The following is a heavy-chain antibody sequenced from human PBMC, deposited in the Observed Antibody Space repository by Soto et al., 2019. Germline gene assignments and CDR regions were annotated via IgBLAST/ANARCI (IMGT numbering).Heavy chain of an antibody. CDR3: ARYIRGPTVFYFDF. V-gene: IGHV3-23*01. CDR1: GFTFSSYA. D-gene: IGHD5-18*01. CDR2: VTYNGDKT. J-gene: IGHJ4*02. Sequence: VRSLRLSCAASGFTFSSYAMTWVRQAPGKGLEWVSVVTYNGDKTYYADSVKGRFTISRDNSKDTVHLQMNSLRAEDTAVYYCARYIRGPTVFYFDFWGPGVLVTVSS.